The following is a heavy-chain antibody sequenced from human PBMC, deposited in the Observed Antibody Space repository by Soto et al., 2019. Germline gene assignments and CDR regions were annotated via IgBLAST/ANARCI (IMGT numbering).Heavy chain of an antibody. D-gene: IGHD6-13*01. Sequence: QITLKESGPTLVKPTQTLTLTCTFSGFSLSTSGVGVGWTRQPPGKALEWLAFIYWDDDKRYSPSLKNKLTITKDTSKYQVVVTMTTMDPVDTSSYYCAHSDSPYMDAGPYYFDSWGQGTLVTVSS. V-gene: IGHV2-5*02. CDR2: IYWDDDK. CDR1: GFSLSTSGVG. CDR3: AHSDSPYMDAGPYYFDS. J-gene: IGHJ4*02.